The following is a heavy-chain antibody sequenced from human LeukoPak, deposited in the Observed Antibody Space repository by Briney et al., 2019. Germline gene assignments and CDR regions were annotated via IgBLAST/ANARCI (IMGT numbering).Heavy chain of an antibody. D-gene: IGHD3-10*01. CDR3: ARDQPYYYGSGRLNYGMDV. V-gene: IGHV3-11*01. CDR2: ISSSGSTI. CDR1: GFTFSDYY. Sequence: GGSLRLSCAASGFTFSDYYMSWIRQAPGKGLEWVSYISSSGSTIYYADSVKGRFTISRDNAKNSLYLQMNSLRAEDTAVYYCARDQPYYYGSGRLNYGMDVWGQGTTVTVSS. J-gene: IGHJ6*02.